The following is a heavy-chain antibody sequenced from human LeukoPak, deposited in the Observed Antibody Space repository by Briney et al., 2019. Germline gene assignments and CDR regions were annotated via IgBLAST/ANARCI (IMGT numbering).Heavy chain of an antibody. CDR3: VRERWTSGQGTWFDP. J-gene: IGHJ5*02. V-gene: IGHV3-30*03. CDR2: ISYAGSDK. D-gene: IGHD6-19*01. Sequence: GGSLRLSCAASGFTFSSHGIHWVRQAPGKGLEWVAVISYAGSDKYYADSVKGRFTISRDNSKNTLYLQMNSLRAEDTAVYYCVRERWTSGQGTWFDPWGQGTLVTVSS. CDR1: GFTFSSHG.